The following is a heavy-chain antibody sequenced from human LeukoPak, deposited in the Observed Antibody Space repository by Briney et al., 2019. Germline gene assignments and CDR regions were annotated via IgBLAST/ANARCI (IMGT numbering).Heavy chain of an antibody. Sequence: SETLSLTCTVSGGSISSGSYYWSWIRQPPGKGLEWIGYISYSGSTNYNPSLKSRVSISVETSKNQFSLKLSSVTAADTAVYYCARGNWNYASFWFDPWGQGTLVTVSS. V-gene: IGHV4-61*01. CDR2: ISYSGST. D-gene: IGHD1-7*01. J-gene: IGHJ5*02. CDR3: ARGNWNYASFWFDP. CDR1: GGSISSGSYY.